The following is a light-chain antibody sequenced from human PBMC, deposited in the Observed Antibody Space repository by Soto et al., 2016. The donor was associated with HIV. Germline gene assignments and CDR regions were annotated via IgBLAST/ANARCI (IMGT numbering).Light chain of an antibody. Sequence: DVVMTQSPLSLPVTLGQPASISCRSSQSLVHSDGNTYLNWFQQRPGQSPRRLIYKVSNRDSGVPDRFSGSGSGTDFTLKISRVEAEDVGVYYCMQGTHWPPWTFGQGPRWKS. J-gene: IGKJ1*01. V-gene: IGKV2-30*02. CDR1: QSLVHSDGNTY. CDR2: KVS. CDR3: MQGTHWPPWT.